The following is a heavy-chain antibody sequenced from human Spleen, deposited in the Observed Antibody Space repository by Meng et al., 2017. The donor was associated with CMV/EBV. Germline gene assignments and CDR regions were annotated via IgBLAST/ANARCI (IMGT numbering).Heavy chain of an antibody. J-gene: IGHJ4*02. Sequence: GESLKISCAASGFTFSSYAMSWVRQAPGKGLEWVSAIGGSGDSTYYADSVKGRFTISRDNSKNTLYLQMNSLRAEDTAVYYCAKRGEYSYGPYYFDYWGQGTLVTVSS. CDR3: AKRGEYSYGPYYFDY. D-gene: IGHD5-18*01. V-gene: IGHV3-23*01. CDR2: IGGSGDST. CDR1: GFTFSSYA.